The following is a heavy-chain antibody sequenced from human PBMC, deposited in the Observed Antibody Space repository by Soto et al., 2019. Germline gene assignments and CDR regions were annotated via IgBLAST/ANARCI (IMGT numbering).Heavy chain of an antibody. CDR1: GGSINSYY. V-gene: IGHV4-4*07. D-gene: IGHD2-15*01. CDR2: IYTSGST. J-gene: IGHJ6*02. CDR3: GGGGSRGGGGMDV. Sequence: SETLSLTCTVSGGSINSYYWSWIRQPAGKGLEWIGRIYTSGSTNYNPSLKSRVTMSVDTSKNQFSLKMSSVTAADTAVYYCGGGGSRGGGGMDVWGQGTTVTVSS.